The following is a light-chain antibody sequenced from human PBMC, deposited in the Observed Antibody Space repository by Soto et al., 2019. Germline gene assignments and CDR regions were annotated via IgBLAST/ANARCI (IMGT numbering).Light chain of an antibody. CDR2: KAS. V-gene: IGKV1-5*03. J-gene: IGKJ4*01. Sequence: DIQMTQSPSTLSASVGDRVTITCRASQSISTWLAWYQQKPGKAPRLLIYKASSLESGVPSRFSGSGCGTEFTLTISSLQPDDFATYCCQQYNNYSLTFGGGTKVEIK. CDR1: QSISTW. CDR3: QQYNNYSLT.